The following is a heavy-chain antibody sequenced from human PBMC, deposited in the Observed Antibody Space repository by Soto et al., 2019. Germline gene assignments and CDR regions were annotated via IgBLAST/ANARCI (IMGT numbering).Heavy chain of an antibody. CDR3: ATVLPTSYYYSGMDV. Sequence: QVQLQESGPGLVKPSGTLSLTCAVSGGSISRSNWWSWVRQPPGKGLEWIGEIYHSGSTNYNPSLTSRVTISVAKSKNQFSLKLSSVTAADTAVYFCATVLPTSYYYSGMDVWGQGTTVTVSS. V-gene: IGHV4-4*02. CDR2: IYHSGST. J-gene: IGHJ6*02. CDR1: GGSISRSNW.